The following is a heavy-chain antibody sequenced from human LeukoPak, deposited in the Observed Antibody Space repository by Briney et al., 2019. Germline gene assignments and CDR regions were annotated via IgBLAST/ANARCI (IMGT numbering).Heavy chain of an antibody. CDR1: GGSISSSSYY. Sequence: SETLSLTCTVSGGSISSSSYYWGWIRQPPGKGLEWIGSIYYSGSTYYNPSLKSRVTISVDRSKNQFSLKLSSVTAADTAVYYCARSYCSSTSCYSGDAFDIWGQGTMVTVSS. CDR2: IYYSGST. CDR3: ARSYCSSTSCYSGDAFDI. J-gene: IGHJ3*02. V-gene: IGHV4-39*07. D-gene: IGHD2-2*01.